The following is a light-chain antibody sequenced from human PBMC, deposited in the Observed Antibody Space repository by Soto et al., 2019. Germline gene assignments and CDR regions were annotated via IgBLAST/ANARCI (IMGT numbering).Light chain of an antibody. CDR1: QSVSSN. CDR2: GAS. Sequence: EIVMTQSPATLSVSPGERATLSCRASQSVSSNLAWYQQKPGQAPRLLIYGASTRATGIPARFSGSGSGTEFTLTISSLQSEDFVVYYCQQYNNWPPRLTFGPGTKVDIK. V-gene: IGKV3-15*01. J-gene: IGKJ3*01. CDR3: QQYNNWPPRLT.